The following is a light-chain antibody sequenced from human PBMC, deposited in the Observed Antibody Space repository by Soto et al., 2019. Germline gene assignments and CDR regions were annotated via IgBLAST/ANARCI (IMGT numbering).Light chain of an antibody. J-gene: IGLJ2*01. CDR1: SSDVGGYNY. CDR3: SSYTSSSPLV. V-gene: IGLV2-14*01. CDR2: EVS. Sequence: QSALTQPASVSGSPGQSVTISCTGTSSDVGGYNYVSWYQQHPGKAPKLMIYEVSNRPSGVSNRFSGSKSGNTASLTISGLQAEDEADYYCSSYTSSSPLVFGGGTKHTVL.